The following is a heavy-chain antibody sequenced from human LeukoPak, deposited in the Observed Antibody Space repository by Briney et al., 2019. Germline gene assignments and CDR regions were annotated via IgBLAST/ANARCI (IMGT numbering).Heavy chain of an antibody. CDR3: AKVIDCSSTSCYKRPRRDNWFDP. Sequence: PGGSLRPSCAASGFTFSSYAMSWVREAPGKGLEWVSAISGSGGSTYYADSVKGRFTISRDNSKNTLYLQMNSLRAEDTAVYYCAKVIDCSSTSCYKRPRRDNWFDPWGQGTLVTVSS. CDR1: GFTFSSYA. CDR2: ISGSGGST. D-gene: IGHD2-2*02. J-gene: IGHJ5*02. V-gene: IGHV3-23*01.